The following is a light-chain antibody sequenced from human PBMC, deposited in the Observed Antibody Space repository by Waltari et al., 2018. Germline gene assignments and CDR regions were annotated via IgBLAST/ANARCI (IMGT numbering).Light chain of an antibody. J-gene: IGKJ1*01. Sequence: DIQMTQSPSSLSASVGDRVTITCRARQSISSYLNWYQQKPGKAPKLLIYAASSLQSGVPSRFSGSGSGTDFTLTISSLQPEDSATYYCQQSYSTPRTFGQGTKVEIK. CDR1: QSISSY. V-gene: IGKV1-39*01. CDR3: QQSYSTPRT. CDR2: AAS.